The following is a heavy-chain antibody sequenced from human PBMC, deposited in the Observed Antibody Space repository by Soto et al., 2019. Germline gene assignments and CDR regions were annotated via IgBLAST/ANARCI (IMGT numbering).Heavy chain of an antibody. V-gene: IGHV1-69*06. CDR2: IIPIFGTA. D-gene: IGHD6-13*01. CDR3: ARASSWRQKDDYYGIDV. Sequence: QVQLVQSGAEVKKPGSSVKVSCKASGGTFSSYAISWVRQAPGQGLEWMGGIIPIFGTANYAQKFQGRVTITADKSTSTAYMELSSLRSEDTAVYYCARASSWRQKDDYYGIDVWGQGTTVTVSS. J-gene: IGHJ6*02. CDR1: GGTFSSYA.